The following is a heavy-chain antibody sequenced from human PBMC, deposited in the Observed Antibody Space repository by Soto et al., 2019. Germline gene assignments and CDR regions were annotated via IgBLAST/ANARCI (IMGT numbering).Heavy chain of an antibody. Sequence: GGSLRLSCAASGFTFSSHAMSWVRQAPGKGLEWVSAISGSGGSTYYADSVKGRFTISRDNSKNTLYLQMNSLRAEDTAVYYCAKATEAAGTSSWFDPWGQGTLVTVSS. CDR1: GFTFSSHA. CDR2: ISGSGGST. D-gene: IGHD6-13*01. V-gene: IGHV3-23*01. CDR3: AKATEAAGTSSWFDP. J-gene: IGHJ5*02.